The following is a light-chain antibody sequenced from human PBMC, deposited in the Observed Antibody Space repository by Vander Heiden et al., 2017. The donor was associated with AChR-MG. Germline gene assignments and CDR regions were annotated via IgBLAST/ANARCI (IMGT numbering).Light chain of an antibody. V-gene: IGLV1-44*01. CDR1: SSNIGSNT. CDR2: NNN. CDR3: AAWDGSLNAWV. Sequence: QSALTQPPSASGTPGQRVTISCSGGSSNIGSNTANWHQQLPGTAPNLLIYNNNQRPSGVPDRFSGSKSGTSASLAISGLQSEDEADYYCAAWDGSLNAWVFGGGTKLTVL. J-gene: IGLJ3*02.